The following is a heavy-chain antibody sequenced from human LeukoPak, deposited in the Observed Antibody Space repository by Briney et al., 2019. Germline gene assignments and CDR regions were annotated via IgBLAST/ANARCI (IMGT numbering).Heavy chain of an antibody. J-gene: IGHJ5*02. CDR1: GYTFTSNY. V-gene: IGHV1-46*01. Sequence: ASVKVSCKAFGYTFTSNYMHWVRQAPGQGPEWMGVISPSGGSTTYAQKFQGRVTLTRDMSTSTDYLELSSLRSEDAAVYYCARDNPVRDEAWWFNPWGQGTLVTVSS. CDR3: ARDNPVRDEAWWFNP. D-gene: IGHD5-24*01. CDR2: ISPSGGST.